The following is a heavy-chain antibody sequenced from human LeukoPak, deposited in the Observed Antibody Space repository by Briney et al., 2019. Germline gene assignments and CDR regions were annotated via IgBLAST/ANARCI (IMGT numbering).Heavy chain of an antibody. CDR3: ARDLGEAWYYYYGMDV. V-gene: IGHV3-21*01. CDR1: GFTFSSYS. Sequence: GGSLRLSCAASGFTFSSYSMNWVRQAPGKGLEWVSSISSSSSYIYYADSVKGRFTVSRDNAKNSLYLQMNSLRAEDTAVYCCARDLGEAWYYYYGMDVWGQGTTVTVSS. D-gene: IGHD3-10*01. CDR2: ISSSSSYI. J-gene: IGHJ6*02.